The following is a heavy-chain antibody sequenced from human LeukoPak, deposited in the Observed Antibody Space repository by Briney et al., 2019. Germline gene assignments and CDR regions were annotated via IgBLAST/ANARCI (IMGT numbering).Heavy chain of an antibody. Sequence: ASVKLSFKASGYTFTGYYMHWVRQAPGQRLERMGWINPNSCGTNYAQNFQGRVAMTRETSISTAYMELSRLKSVDTADYYCARDLGQWLVREFDYWGQGTLVTVSS. CDR2: INPNSCGT. CDR3: ARDLGQWLVREFDY. J-gene: IGHJ4*02. V-gene: IGHV1-2*02. D-gene: IGHD6-19*01. CDR1: GYTFTGYY.